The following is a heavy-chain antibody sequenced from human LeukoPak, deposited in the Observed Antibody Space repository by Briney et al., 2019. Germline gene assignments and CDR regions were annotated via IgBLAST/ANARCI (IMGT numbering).Heavy chain of an antibody. D-gene: IGHD6-13*01. Sequence: PGRSLRLSCVASGFTFSSSSMNWVGQAPGKGLEGVSYISISSTTIYYADSVKGRFTISRDNAKNSPYLQMNSLRDEDTAVYYCARGLRYSSSWYNFDYWGQGTLVTVSS. CDR3: ARGLRYSSSWYNFDY. CDR2: ISISSTTI. J-gene: IGHJ4*02. CDR1: GFTFSSSS. V-gene: IGHV3-48*02.